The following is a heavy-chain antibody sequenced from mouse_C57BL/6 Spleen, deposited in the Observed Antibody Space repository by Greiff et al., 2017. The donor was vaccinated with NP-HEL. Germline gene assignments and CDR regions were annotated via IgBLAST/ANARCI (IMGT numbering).Heavy chain of an antibody. Sequence: VQVVESGPGLVQPSQSLSITCTVSGFSLTSYGVHWVRQSPGKGLEWLGVIWRGGSTDYNAAFMSRLSITKDNSKSQVFFKMNSLQADDTAIYYCAKGDFITTVEGYFDVWGTGTTVTVSS. D-gene: IGHD1-1*01. CDR1: GFSLTSYG. V-gene: IGHV2-5*01. CDR3: AKGDFITTVEGYFDV. J-gene: IGHJ1*03. CDR2: IWRGGST.